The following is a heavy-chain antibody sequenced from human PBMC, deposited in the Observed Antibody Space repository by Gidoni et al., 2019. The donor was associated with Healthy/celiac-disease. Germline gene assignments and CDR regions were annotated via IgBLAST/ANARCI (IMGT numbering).Heavy chain of an antibody. V-gene: IGHV4-39*01. CDR1: GGSISSSSYY. Sequence: QLQLQESGPGLVKPSETLSLTCTVSGGSISSSSYYWGWIRQPPGKGLEWIGSIYYSGSTYYNPSLKSRVTISVDTSKNQFSLKLSSVTAADTAVYYCASNRDIVVVPAATFGYWGQGTLVTVSS. D-gene: IGHD2-2*01. CDR3: ASNRDIVVVPAATFGY. CDR2: IYYSGST. J-gene: IGHJ4*02.